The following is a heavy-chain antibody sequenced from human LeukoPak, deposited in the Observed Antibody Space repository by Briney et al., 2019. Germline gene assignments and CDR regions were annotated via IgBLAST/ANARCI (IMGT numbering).Heavy chain of an antibody. Sequence: RPGGSLRLSCAAPGFTFDDYGMSWVRQAPGKGLEWVSGINWNGGSTGYADSVKGRFTISRDNAKNSLYLQMNSLRAEDTALYYCARAMVSYYYYYMDVWGKGTTVTVSS. V-gene: IGHV3-20*04. CDR2: INWNGGST. J-gene: IGHJ6*03. CDR3: ARAMVSYYYYYMDV. CDR1: GFTFDDYG. D-gene: IGHD3-10*01.